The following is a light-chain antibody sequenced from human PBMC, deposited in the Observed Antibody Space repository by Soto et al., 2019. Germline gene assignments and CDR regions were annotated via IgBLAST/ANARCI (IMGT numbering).Light chain of an antibody. J-gene: IGKJ3*01. CDR2: GAS. CDR1: QSVSSSY. Sequence: EILLTQSPGTLSWSPGERATLSCRASQSVSSSYLACYQQKPGQAPRLLIYGASSRATGIPERFSGSGSGTDLTLTISRMEPEDFGVYYCQQYGSSPFGPGTQVDIK. CDR3: QQYGSSP. V-gene: IGKV3-20*01.